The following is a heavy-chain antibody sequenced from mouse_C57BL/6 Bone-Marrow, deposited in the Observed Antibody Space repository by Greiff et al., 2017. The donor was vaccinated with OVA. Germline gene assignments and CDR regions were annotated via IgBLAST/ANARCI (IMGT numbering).Heavy chain of an antibody. J-gene: IGHJ1*03. D-gene: IGHD1-1*01. CDR1: GYTFTDYN. V-gene: IGHV1-18*01. CDR2: INPNNGGT. Sequence: VQLKQSGPELVKPGASVKIPCKASGYTFTDYNMDWVKQSHGKSLEWIGDINPNNGGTIYNQKFKGKATLTVDKSSSTAYMELRSLTSEDTAVYYGARSPITTVVARRYFDVWGTGTTVTVSS. CDR3: ARSPITTVVARRYFDV.